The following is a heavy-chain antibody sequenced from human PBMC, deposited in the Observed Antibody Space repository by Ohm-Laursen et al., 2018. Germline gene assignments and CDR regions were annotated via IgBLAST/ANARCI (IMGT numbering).Heavy chain of an antibody. V-gene: IGHV3-23*01. J-gene: IGHJ4*02. CDR3: AKLGDDSAYGGY. CDR1: GFTFSSYA. Sequence: SLRLSCAASGFTFSSYAMSWVRQAPGKGLEWVAAISSSGGHTYYADSVTGRVSISRDNSKNTVSLQMDRLRDDDTAVYYCAKLGDDSAYGGYWGQGTLVTVSS. D-gene: IGHD5-12*01. CDR2: ISSSGGHT.